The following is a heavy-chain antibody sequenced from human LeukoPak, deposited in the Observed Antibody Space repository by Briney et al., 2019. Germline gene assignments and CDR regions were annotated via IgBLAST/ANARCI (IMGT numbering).Heavy chain of an antibody. CDR3: ARDMGPGYCRWTSCYYAFDI. Sequence: ESGGSLRLSCAASGFTFSSYAMHWVRQAPGKGLEYVSAISSNGGSTYYANSVKGRFTISRDNSKNTLYLQMGSLRAEDMAVYYCARDMGPGYCRWTSCYYAFDIWGQGTMVTVSS. J-gene: IGHJ3*02. CDR1: GFTFSSYA. V-gene: IGHV3-64*01. CDR2: ISSNGGST. D-gene: IGHD2-2*03.